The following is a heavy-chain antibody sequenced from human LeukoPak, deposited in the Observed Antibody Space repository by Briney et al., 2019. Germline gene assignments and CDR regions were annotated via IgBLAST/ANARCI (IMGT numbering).Heavy chain of an antibody. CDR3: ARDGPYSTSSTHPP. J-gene: IGHJ5*02. CDR1: GFTFSSSW. D-gene: IGHD6-6*01. V-gene: IGHV3-7*03. Sequence: GGSLRLSCAASGFTFSSSWMSWVRQAPGKGLEWVANIKQDGSEKYYVGSVKGRFTISRDNAKNSLYLQMDSLRAEDTAVYYCARDGPYSTSSTHPPWGQGTLVTVSS. CDR2: IKQDGSEK.